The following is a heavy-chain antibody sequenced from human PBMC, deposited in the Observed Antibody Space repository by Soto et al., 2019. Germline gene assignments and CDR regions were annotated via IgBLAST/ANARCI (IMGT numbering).Heavy chain of an antibody. CDR3: EREYHGMEV. V-gene: IGHV6-1*01. J-gene: IGHJ6*02. Sequence: PSQTPALSSAISGTSVSNNIAALNWIMQSPWPGLEWLGRTYYRSKWYYDYAVSVKSRITSKPDTSKNQFYLQLNSVTPEDTALYYGEREYHGMEVGGQGTTVTVSS. CDR2: TYYRSKWYY. CDR1: GTSVSNNIAA.